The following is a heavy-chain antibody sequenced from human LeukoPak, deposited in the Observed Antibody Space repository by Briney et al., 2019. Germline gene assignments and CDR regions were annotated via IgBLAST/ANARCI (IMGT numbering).Heavy chain of an antibody. V-gene: IGHV3-15*01. CDR1: GFTFSNAW. J-gene: IGHJ4*02. CDR3: ITEEGSSPNSSGVY. CDR2: IKSKTDGGTT. D-gene: IGHD6-13*01. Sequence: GGSLRLSCAASGFTFSNAWMSWVRQAPGKGLEWVGRIKSKTDGGTTDYAAPVKGRFTISRDDSKNTLYLQMNSLKTEDTAVYYCITEEGSSPNSSGVYWGQGTLVTVSS.